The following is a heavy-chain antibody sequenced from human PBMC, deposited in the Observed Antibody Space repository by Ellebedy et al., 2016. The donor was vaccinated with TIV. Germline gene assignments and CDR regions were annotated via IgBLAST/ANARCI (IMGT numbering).Heavy chain of an antibody. J-gene: IGHJ4*02. CDR3: AKELHVDSAY. D-gene: IGHD5-18*01. CDR2: ISYEGNNK. CDR1: GFTFSRFG. Sequence: GESLKISCAASGFTFSRFGMHWVRQAPGKGLEWVAAISYEGNNKYYGDSVKGRFTISRDNSKNTLSLQMNSLRGDDTAVYYWAKELHVDSAYWGQGTLVTVSS. V-gene: IGHV3-30*18.